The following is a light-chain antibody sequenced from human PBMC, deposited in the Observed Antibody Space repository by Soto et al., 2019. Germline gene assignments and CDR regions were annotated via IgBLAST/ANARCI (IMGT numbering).Light chain of an antibody. J-gene: IGKJ1*01. CDR2: AAS. Sequence: DIQMTQSPSSVSASVGDRVTITCRASQDISGWLAWFQQKPGKAPNLLIYAASILQSGVPSRFRGSGSGTDFTLTITYLQPEDFATYYCQQANSFPWTFGQGTKVEL. V-gene: IGKV1D-12*01. CDR1: QDISGW. CDR3: QQANSFPWT.